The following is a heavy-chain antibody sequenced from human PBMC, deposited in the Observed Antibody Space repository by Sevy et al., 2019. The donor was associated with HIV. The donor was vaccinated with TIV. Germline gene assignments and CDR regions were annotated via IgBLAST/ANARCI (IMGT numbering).Heavy chain of an antibody. CDR3: ARGRYNYGSYYFDY. CDR2: ISSGGSNK. CDR1: TFTFSDYY. D-gene: IGHD5-18*01. J-gene: IGHJ4*02. Sequence: GGSLRLSCAASTFTFSDYYMTWIRQAPGKGLEWVSHISSGGSNKYYADSVKGRFTISRDNAKNSLYLQMNSLRVEDTALYYCARGRYNYGSYYFDYWGQGTLVTVSS. V-gene: IGHV3-11*01.